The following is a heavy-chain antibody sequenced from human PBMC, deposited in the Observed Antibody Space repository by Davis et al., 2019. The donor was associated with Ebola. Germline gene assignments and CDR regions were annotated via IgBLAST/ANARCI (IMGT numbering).Heavy chain of an antibody. CDR1: GYTFTNYY. D-gene: IGHD5-18*01. Sequence: ASVKVSCKASGYTFTNYYMHWVRQAPGQGLEWMGWINTNTGNPTYAQGFTGRFVFSLDTSVSTAYLEISSLKAEDTAVYYCARDLGGGYSYGNFNYWGQGTLVTVSS. J-gene: IGHJ4*02. CDR3: ARDLGGGYSYGNFNY. V-gene: IGHV7-4-1*02. CDR2: INTNTGNP.